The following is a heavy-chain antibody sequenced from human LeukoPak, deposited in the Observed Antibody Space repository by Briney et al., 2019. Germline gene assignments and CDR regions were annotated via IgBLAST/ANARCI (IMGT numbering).Heavy chain of an antibody. V-gene: IGHV3-23*01. D-gene: IGHD3-10*01. CDR2: ISPSGDIT. Sequence: GESLRLSCAASGLTFSSYAMNWVRQAPGKGLEWVAGISPSGDITYYADSVKGRFTISRDNSKNTLYLEVISLTAEDTAVYYCAKDDAWLRFGEWSQGTLVTVSS. CDR1: GLTFSSYA. CDR3: AKDDAWLRFGE. J-gene: IGHJ4*02.